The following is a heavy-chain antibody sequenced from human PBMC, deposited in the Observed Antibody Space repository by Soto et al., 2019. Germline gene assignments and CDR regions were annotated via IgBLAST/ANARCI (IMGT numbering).Heavy chain of an antibody. D-gene: IGHD3-22*01. Sequence: QLQESGPGLVKPSQTLSLTCTVSGASINNNDYYWSWIRQTPGKGLEWIGYVYYSGTTDYIPSLKSRLSMSIDKSQNQFTLKLNSVTAAETATYYCARMSYFYDKWYFDLWGRGTLVTVSS. V-gene: IGHV4-30-4*01. CDR2: VYYSGTT. J-gene: IGHJ2*01. CDR3: ARMSYFYDKWYFDL. CDR1: GASINNNDYY.